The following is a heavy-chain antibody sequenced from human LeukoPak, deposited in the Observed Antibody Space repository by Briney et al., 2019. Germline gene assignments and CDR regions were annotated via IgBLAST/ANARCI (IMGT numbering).Heavy chain of an antibody. CDR1: GGSISSGDYY. Sequence: SQTLSLTCTVSGGSISSGDYYWSWIRQPPARGLEWIGNIYYSGRTYYNPSLKRRVTISVYTSKSQFSLNLSSVTAADTAVYYCASMPYYDFWSGYYAPSYFDYWGQGTLVTVSS. D-gene: IGHD3-3*01. V-gene: IGHV4-30-4*08. CDR2: IYYSGRT. J-gene: IGHJ4*02. CDR3: ASMPYYDFWSGYYAPSYFDY.